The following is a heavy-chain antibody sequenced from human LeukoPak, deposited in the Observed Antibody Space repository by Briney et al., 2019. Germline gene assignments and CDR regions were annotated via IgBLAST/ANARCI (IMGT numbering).Heavy chain of an antibody. V-gene: IGHV3-13*01. Sequence: GGSLRLSCAASGFTFSSYDMHWVRQATGKGLEWVSAIGTAGDTYYPGSVKGRFTISRENAKNSLYLQMNSLRAGDTAVYYCAREALYGSYLGDAFDIWGQGTMVTVSS. CDR3: AREALYGSYLGDAFDI. CDR2: IGTAGDT. D-gene: IGHD1-26*01. J-gene: IGHJ3*02. CDR1: GFTFSSYD.